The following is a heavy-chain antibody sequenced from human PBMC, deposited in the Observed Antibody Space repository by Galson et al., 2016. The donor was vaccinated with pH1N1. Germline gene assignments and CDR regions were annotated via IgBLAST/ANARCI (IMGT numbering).Heavy chain of an antibody. CDR1: GFTFSSYS. CDR2: ISSSSSYI. J-gene: IGHJ4*02. V-gene: IGHV3-21*01. D-gene: IGHD6-13*01. Sequence: SLRLSCAASGFTFSSYSMNWVRQAPGKGLEWVSSISSSSSYIYYADSVKGRFTISRDNAKNSLYLQMNSLRAEDTAVCYCARETAAAGTDFDHWGQGTLVTVSS. CDR3: ARETAAAGTDFDH.